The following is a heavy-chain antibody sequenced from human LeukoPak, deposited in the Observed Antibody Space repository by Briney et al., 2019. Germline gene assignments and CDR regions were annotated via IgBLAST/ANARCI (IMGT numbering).Heavy chain of an antibody. Sequence: GGSLRLSCAASGFIFSNHWMTWVRQAPGKGLEWVANIKEDGSGKHYVDSEKGRFTISRDNAKSSLNLQMNSLRAEDTAVYYCARDWLDWGQGTLVTVSS. CDR1: GFIFSNHW. V-gene: IGHV3-7*01. J-gene: IGHJ4*02. CDR2: IKEDGSGK. D-gene: IGHD5-12*01. CDR3: ARDWLD.